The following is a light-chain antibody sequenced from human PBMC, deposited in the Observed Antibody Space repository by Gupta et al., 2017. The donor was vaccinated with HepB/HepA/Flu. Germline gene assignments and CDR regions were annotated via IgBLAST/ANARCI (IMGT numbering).Light chain of an antibody. J-gene: IGKJ4*01. V-gene: IGKV3-20*01. CDR2: VAS. Sequence: ELVLTQSPGTLSLSPGERASLPCRASQSVGANFLAWYQQKPGQAPRLLISVASSRATGIPDRFSGSGSGTDFTLTISRLEPEDFAVYYCQQYATSPLTFGEGPRWRSN. CDR1: QSVGANF. CDR3: QQYATSPLT.